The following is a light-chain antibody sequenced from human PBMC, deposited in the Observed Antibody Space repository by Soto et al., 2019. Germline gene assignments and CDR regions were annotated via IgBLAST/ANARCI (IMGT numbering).Light chain of an antibody. J-gene: IGLJ2*01. CDR1: RSDVGDYNY. V-gene: IGLV2-8*01. Sequence: QSALTQPPSASGSPGQSVTISCTGTRSDVGDYNYVSWYQQHPGKAPKLLIYEVTKRPSGVPDRFSRSKSANTASLTVSGLQAEDEADYYCSSYAGSDNFEVFGGGTKLTVL. CDR3: SSYAGSDNFEV. CDR2: EVT.